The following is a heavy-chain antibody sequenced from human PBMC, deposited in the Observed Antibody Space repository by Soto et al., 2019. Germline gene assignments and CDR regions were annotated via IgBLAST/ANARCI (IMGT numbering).Heavy chain of an antibody. CDR2: TNAGNGNT. D-gene: IGHD6-19*01. CDR1: GYTFTSYA. J-gene: IGHJ6*02. Sequence: PGGSLRLSCAASGYTFTSYAMHWVRQAPGQRLEWMGWTNAGNGNTKYSQKFQGRVTITRDTSASTAYMELSSLRSEDTAVYYCARGEQWLSSPRYGMDVWGQGTTVTVSS. CDR3: ARGEQWLSSPRYGMDV. V-gene: IGHV1-3*01.